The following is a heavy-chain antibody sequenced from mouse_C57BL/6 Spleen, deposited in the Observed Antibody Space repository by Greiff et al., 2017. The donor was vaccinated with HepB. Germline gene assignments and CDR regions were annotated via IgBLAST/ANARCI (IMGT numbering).Heavy chain of an antibody. Sequence: VKLQQPGAELVRPGSSVKLSCKASGYTFTSYWMHWVKQRPIQGLEWIGNIDPSDSETHYNQKFKDKATLTVDKSSSTAYMQLSSLTSEDSAVYYCARSSLYGSSPGYWGQGTTLTVSS. J-gene: IGHJ2*01. CDR3: ARSSLYGSSPGY. V-gene: IGHV1-52*01. CDR2: IDPSDSET. D-gene: IGHD1-1*01. CDR1: GYTFTSYW.